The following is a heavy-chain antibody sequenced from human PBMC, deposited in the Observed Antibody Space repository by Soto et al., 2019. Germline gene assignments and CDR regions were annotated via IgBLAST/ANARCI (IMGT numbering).Heavy chain of an antibody. CDR3: AKGRAFFGSGRQGYGMDV. CDR2: ISYDGSNK. J-gene: IGHJ6*02. D-gene: IGHD3-10*01. Sequence: GGSLRLSCAASGFTFSSYAMHWVRQAPGKGLEWVAVISYDGSNKYYADSVKGRFTISRDNSKNTLYLQMNSLRTEDTAVYFCAKGRAFFGSGRQGYGMDVWGQGTTVTVSS. V-gene: IGHV3-30-3*01. CDR1: GFTFSSYA.